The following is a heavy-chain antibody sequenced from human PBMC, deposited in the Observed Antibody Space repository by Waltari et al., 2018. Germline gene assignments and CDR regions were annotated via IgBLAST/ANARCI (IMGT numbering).Heavy chain of an antibody. CDR3: ARGGCSSTSCYPPYYYYGMDV. CDR2: IIPICGKA. V-gene: IGHV1-69*01. CDR1: GGTFSSYA. Sequence: QVQLVQSGAEVKKPGSSVKVSCKASGGTFSSYAISWVRQAPGQGLEWMGGIIPICGKANDAQRIQGRVTITADESTSTAYMELISRRSEDTAVYYCARGGCSSTSCYPPYYYYGMDVWGQGTTVTVSS. D-gene: IGHD2-2*01. J-gene: IGHJ6*02.